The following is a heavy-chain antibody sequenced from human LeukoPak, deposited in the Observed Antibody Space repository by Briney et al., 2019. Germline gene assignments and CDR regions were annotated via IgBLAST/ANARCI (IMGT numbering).Heavy chain of an antibody. J-gene: IGHJ4*02. CDR2: IGGSNGIT. CDR3: ARNENSGWGYFGY. CDR1: RFTFNSYA. D-gene: IGHD5-12*01. V-gene: IGHV3-23*01. Sequence: GGSLRLSCAASRFTFNSYAMSWVRQAPGKGLEWVSVIGGSNGITFYVGSVKGRFTISRDNSKDTLYLQMNSLRAEDTAVYYCARNENSGWGYFGYWGQGTLVTVSS.